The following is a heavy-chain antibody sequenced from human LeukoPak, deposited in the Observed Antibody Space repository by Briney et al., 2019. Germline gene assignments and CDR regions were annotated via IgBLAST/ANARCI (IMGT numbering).Heavy chain of an antibody. D-gene: IGHD6-13*01. CDR1: GFTFSSFA. CDR3: ARARDSSWDY. Sequence: PGGSLRLSCAASGFTFSSFAINWVRQAPGKGLEWVSVITGSGSGADYADSVKGRFTISRDNSQNTVHLQMNSLRAEDTAVYYCARARDSSWDYWGQGTLVTVSS. CDR2: ITGSGSGA. V-gene: IGHV3-23*01. J-gene: IGHJ4*02.